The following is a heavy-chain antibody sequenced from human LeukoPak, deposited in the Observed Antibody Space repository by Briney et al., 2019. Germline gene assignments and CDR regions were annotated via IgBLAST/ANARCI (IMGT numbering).Heavy chain of an antibody. CDR3: ARDKIVGATYFDY. CDR2: IKQDGSER. Sequence: GGSLRLSCVATGFSFSSHWMSWVRKAPGKGLEWVANIKQDGSERYYVDSVKGRFTISRDNAKTSLYLQMNSLRAEDTAVYYCARDKIVGATYFDYWGQGILVTVSS. CDR1: GFSFSSHW. D-gene: IGHD1-26*01. V-gene: IGHV3-7*03. J-gene: IGHJ4*02.